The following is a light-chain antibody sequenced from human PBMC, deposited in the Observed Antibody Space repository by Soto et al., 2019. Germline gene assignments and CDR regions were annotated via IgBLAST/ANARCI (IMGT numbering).Light chain of an antibody. Sequence: QSVLTQPPSASGTPGQRVTISCSGNSSNIGSNTVKWYQQLPGTAPKLLIYNNNQRPSGVPDRFSGSKSGTSASLAISGLQSEDEADYYCATWDGSLNGRYVFGAGTQLTVL. CDR2: NNN. CDR1: SSNIGSNT. J-gene: IGLJ1*01. V-gene: IGLV1-44*01. CDR3: ATWDGSLNGRYV.